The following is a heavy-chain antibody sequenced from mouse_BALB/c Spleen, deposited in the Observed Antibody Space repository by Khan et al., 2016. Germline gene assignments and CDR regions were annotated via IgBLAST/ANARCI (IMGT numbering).Heavy chain of an antibody. CDR2: INPTYGRT. V-gene: IGHV1S81*02. CDR3: ATTGAPYDMDY. Sequence: QVQLQQSGAELVKPGTSVRLSCKASGYTFTSYWMHWMKQRPGQGLEWIGEINPTYGRTDYNEKFKTKATLTVDKSSSTVYMQLSSLTSEDSAVSYCATTGAPYDMDYGGQGTSVTVSS. J-gene: IGHJ4*01. CDR1: GYTFTSYW. D-gene: IGHD3-1*01.